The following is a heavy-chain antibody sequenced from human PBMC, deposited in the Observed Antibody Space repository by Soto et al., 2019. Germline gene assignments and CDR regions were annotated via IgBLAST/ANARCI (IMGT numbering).Heavy chain of an antibody. D-gene: IGHD1-26*01. CDR1: GGTFSSYA. Sequence: ASVKVSCKASGGTFSSYAISWVRQAPGQGLEWMGGIIPIFGTANYAQKFQGRVTITADESTSTAYMELSSLRSEDTAVYYCARERYSRLDPWGQGTLVTVSS. CDR2: IIPIFGTA. J-gene: IGHJ5*02. V-gene: IGHV1-69*13. CDR3: ARERYSRLDP.